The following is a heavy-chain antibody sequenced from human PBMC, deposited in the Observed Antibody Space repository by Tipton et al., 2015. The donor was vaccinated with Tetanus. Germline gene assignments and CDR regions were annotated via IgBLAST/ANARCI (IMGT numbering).Heavy chain of an antibody. CDR3: ARDLAVLRFLEWLPDWYFAL. Sequence: TLSLTCTVSGGSISSGGCYWTWIRQHPGKGLEWIGNIYHRGSTYYNPSLKSRVTISVDTSKNQFSLKLSSVTAADTAIYYCARDLAVLRFLEWLPDWYFALWGRGTLVTVSS. J-gene: IGHJ2*01. D-gene: IGHD3-3*01. CDR2: IYHRGST. CDR1: GGSISSGGCY. V-gene: IGHV4-31*03.